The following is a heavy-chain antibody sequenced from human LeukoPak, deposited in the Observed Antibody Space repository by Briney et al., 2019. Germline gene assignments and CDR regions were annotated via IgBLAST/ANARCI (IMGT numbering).Heavy chain of an antibody. D-gene: IGHD3-22*01. CDR2: IWFDGTEK. Sequence: GTSLRLSCAASGLTFRNYAMHWVRQAPGGRLEWVAVIWFDGTEKYYAASVMGRFTISRDSSENTLHLQMNGLRTEDTAVYYCARVNGPNSGYYYTLDLWGQGTPVTVSS. V-gene: IGHV3-33*01. CDR3: ARVNGPNSGYYYTLDL. CDR1: GLTFRNYA. J-gene: IGHJ5*02.